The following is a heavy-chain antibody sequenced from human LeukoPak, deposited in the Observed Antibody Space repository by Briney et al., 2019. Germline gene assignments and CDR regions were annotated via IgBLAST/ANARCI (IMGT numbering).Heavy chain of an antibody. CDR1: GFTFSSYW. V-gene: IGHV3-74*01. CDR3: ARDQTWTMDY. J-gene: IGHJ4*02. D-gene: IGHD4/OR15-4a*01. Sequence: GGSLRLSCAASGFTFSSYWMHWFRQAPGKGLVWVSRINTDGSYISYADSVKGRFTVSRDNAKNTLYLQTNSLRAEDTAVYYCARDQTWTMDYWGQGTLVTVSS. CDR2: INTDGSYI.